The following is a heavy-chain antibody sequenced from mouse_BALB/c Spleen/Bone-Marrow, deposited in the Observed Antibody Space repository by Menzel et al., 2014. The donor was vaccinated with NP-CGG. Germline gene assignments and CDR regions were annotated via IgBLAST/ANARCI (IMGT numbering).Heavy chain of an antibody. CDR1: GYAFTSYN. D-gene: IGHD2-14*01. V-gene: IGHV1S135*01. CDR2: FDPYNGGT. J-gene: IGHJ2*01. CDR3: ARSGYGDY. Sequence: EVQLQQSGPELVKPGASVKVSCKASGYAFTSYNIYWVKQRPGKSLEWIGYFDPYNGGTDYNQKFKGKATLTVDKSSSTAYMHLNSLTSEDSAVYYCARSGYGDYWGQGTTLTVSS.